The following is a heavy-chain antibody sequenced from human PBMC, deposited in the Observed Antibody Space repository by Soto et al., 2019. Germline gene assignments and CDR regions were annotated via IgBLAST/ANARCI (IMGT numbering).Heavy chain of an antibody. Sequence: QVQLQESGPGLVKPSQTLSLTCTVSGGSINSGDYYWSWVRQVPGKGLEWSGFISYSGNTHYNPSLESRVTISKDTSKNQFSLRLNSMTAADSAVYYCAREVSPNSRGWYTVLVRWFDPWGQGTLVTVSS. V-gene: IGHV4-31*03. CDR2: ISYSGNT. CDR1: GGSINSGDYY. CDR3: AREVSPNSRGWYTVLVRWFDP. J-gene: IGHJ5*02. D-gene: IGHD6-19*01.